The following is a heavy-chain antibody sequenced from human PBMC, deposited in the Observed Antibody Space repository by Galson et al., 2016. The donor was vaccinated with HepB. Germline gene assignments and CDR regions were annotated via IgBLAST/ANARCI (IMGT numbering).Heavy chain of an antibody. Sequence: SLRLSCAASGFTFSSYAMHWVRQAPGKGLEWVAAISFDGSNAYYADSVKGRFTISRDNSRNTLYLQMNSLRPEDTALYYCARRRLPGDWIDSWGQGTLVTVSS. V-gene: IGHV3-30-3*01. CDR1: GFTFSSYA. CDR2: ISFDGSNA. J-gene: IGHJ5*01. CDR3: ARRRLPGDWIDS.